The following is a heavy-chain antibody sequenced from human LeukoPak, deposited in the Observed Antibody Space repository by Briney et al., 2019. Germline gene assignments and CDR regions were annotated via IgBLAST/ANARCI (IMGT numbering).Heavy chain of an antibody. V-gene: IGHV4-61*10. J-gene: IGHJ4*02. CDR1: GHSMTTGSYY. Sequence: PSETLSLTCTVSGHSMTTGSYYWSWIRKPAGKGLEWIGCVYTGGSTEYNPSLESRVIISMDTSKNQFSLRLSSVTVADTAVYYCTRENGDYAYGHWGQGTLVTVSS. CDR2: VYTGGST. CDR3: TRENGDYAYGH. D-gene: IGHD4-17*01.